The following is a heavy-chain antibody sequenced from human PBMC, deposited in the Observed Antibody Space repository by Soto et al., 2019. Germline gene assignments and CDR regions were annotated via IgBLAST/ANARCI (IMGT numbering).Heavy chain of an antibody. CDR2: IIPILGIA. J-gene: IGHJ4*02. D-gene: IGHD2-15*01. CDR1: GGTFSSYT. Sequence: QVQLVQSGAEVKKPGSSVKVSCKASGGTFSSYTISWVRQAPGQGLEWMGRIIPILGIANYAQKFQGRVTITADKSTSTAFMELSSLRSEDTAVCYCASGHCSGGSCWYFDYWGQGTLVTVSS. CDR3: ASGHCSGGSCWYFDY. V-gene: IGHV1-69*02.